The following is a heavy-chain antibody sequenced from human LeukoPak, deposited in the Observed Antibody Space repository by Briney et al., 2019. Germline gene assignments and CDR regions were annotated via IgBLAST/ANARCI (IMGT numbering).Heavy chain of an antibody. J-gene: IGHJ4*02. CDR3: ARDQRGLRYFDWLFGY. CDR1: GFTVSSNY. V-gene: IGHV3-53*01. D-gene: IGHD3-9*01. Sequence: HPGGSLRLSCAASGFTVSSNYMSWVRQAPGKGLEWVSVIYSGGSTYYADSVKGRFTISRDNSKNTLYLQMNGLRAEDTAVYYCARDQRGLRYFDWLFGYWGQGTLVTVSS. CDR2: IYSGGST.